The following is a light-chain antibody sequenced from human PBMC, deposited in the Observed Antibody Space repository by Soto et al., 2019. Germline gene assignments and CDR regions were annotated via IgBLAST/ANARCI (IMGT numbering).Light chain of an antibody. CDR1: QGISSA. J-gene: IGKJ5*01. Sequence: AIQLTQSPSSLSASVGDRVTITCRASQGISSALAWYQQKPGKAPRLLIYDASSLESGVPSRFSGSGSGTDFTLTISSLQPEDFATYYCQQFNSYPRTFGQGTRLEIK. CDR3: QQFNSYPRT. CDR2: DAS. V-gene: IGKV1-13*02.